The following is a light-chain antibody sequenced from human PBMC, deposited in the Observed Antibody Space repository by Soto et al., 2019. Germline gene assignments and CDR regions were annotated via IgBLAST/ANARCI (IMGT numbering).Light chain of an antibody. V-gene: IGKV1-39*01. CDR2: AAS. CDR3: QQSYSTLYT. Sequence: DIQMTQSPSSLSASVGDRVTITCRASQSISSYLNWYQQKPGKAPKLQIYAASSLQSGVPSRFSGSGSGTDFTLTISSLQPEDFATYYFQQSYSTLYTFGQGKKLEIK. J-gene: IGKJ2*01. CDR1: QSISSY.